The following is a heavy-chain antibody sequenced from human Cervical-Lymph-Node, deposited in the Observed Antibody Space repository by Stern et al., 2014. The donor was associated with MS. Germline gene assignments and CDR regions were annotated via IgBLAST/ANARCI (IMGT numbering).Heavy chain of an antibody. J-gene: IGHJ6*02. V-gene: IGHV3-30*18. Sequence: MQLVESGGGVVKPGRSLRLSCAASGFTFSSYGMHWVRQAPGKGLEWVAVISNDGSNKYYADSLKGRLPISRDNSKKTLDLQMNSLGAEDTAVYYCAKPPCGGDCRGYGMDVWGQGTTVTVSS. CDR2: ISNDGSNK. CDR3: AKPPCGGDCRGYGMDV. CDR1: GFTFSSYG. D-gene: IGHD2-21*02.